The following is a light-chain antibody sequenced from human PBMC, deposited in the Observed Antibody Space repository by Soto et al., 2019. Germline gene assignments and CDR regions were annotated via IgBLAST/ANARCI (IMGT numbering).Light chain of an antibody. CDR1: HDIGNY. CDR2: YAS. Sequence: DSQMTQSPSSLSASVGDRVTITCLASHDIGNYLNWYQQKPGKAPKLLIYYASNLETGVSSRFSGSGSGTEFPFTISSLQPEDIATYFCQQYENLPRFIFGPGTKVDI. J-gene: IGKJ3*01. V-gene: IGKV1-33*01. CDR3: QQYENLPRFI.